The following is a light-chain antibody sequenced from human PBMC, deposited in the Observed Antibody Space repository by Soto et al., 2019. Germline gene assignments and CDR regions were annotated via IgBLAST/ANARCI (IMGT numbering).Light chain of an antibody. CDR1: QSVSSY. CDR3: QQRSDWPPLT. J-gene: IGKJ4*01. Sequence: EIVLTQSPATLSLSPGERATLSCRASQSVSSYFAWYQQKPGQAPRLLIYDASTRATGIPARFSGSGSGTDFTLTISSLEAEDVAVYYCQQRSDWPPLTFGGGNKVEIK. CDR2: DAS. V-gene: IGKV3-11*01.